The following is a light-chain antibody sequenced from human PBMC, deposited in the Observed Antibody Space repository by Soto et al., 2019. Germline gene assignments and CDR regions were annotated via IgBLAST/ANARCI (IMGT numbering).Light chain of an antibody. Sequence: QSVLTQPPSVSGAPGQRVPISCTGSSSNIGAGYDVQWYQQLPGTAPKLLIYGNSNRPSGVPDRFSGSKSGTSASLAITGLQAEDEADYYCQSYDSSLSGVVFGGGTKLIVL. V-gene: IGLV1-40*01. CDR3: QSYDSSLSGVV. CDR2: GNS. CDR1: SSNIGAGYD. J-gene: IGLJ2*01.